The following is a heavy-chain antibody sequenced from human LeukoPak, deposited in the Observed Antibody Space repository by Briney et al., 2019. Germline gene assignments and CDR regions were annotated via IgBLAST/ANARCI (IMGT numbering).Heavy chain of an antibody. D-gene: IGHD2-15*01. CDR2: LNPNSGNT. CDR3: ARMTASGRDNWFDP. V-gene: IGHV1-8*03. Sequence: ASVKVSCKASGYTFTSYDINWVRQATGQGLEWMGWLNPNSGNTGYAQKFQGRVTITRDTSINTAYMELSSLRSEDTAVYYCARMTASGRDNWFDPWGQGTLVTVSS. CDR1: GYTFTSYD. J-gene: IGHJ5*02.